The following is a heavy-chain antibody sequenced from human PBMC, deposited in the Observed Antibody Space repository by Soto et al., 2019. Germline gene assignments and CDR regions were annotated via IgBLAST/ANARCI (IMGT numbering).Heavy chain of an antibody. V-gene: IGHV1-2*02. CDR1: GYTFSVSY. D-gene: IGHD2-15*01. Sequence: ASVKVSCKASGYTFSVSYIQWVRQAPGQGLEWMGWINPKSEGTSFAQKFQGRLTMTSDTSINSAYMELSRLTSDDTVVYYCARPRESVGYCSGGSCYGLSFHAFDLWGQGTLVTVSS. CDR2: INPKSEGT. CDR3: ARPRESVGYCSGGSCYGLSFHAFDL. J-gene: IGHJ3*01.